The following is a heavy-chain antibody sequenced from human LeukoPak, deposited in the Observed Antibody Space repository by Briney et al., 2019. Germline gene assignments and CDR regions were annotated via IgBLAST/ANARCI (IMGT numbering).Heavy chain of an antibody. CDR2: IIPIFGIA. CDR1: GGTFSSYA. J-gene: IGHJ4*02. Sequence: GASVKVSCKASGGTFSSYAISWVRQAPGQGLEWMGRIIPIFGIANYAQKFQGRVTITADKSTSTAYMELSSLRSEDTAVYYCANTRLPRKDYGDYPTPFDYWGQGTLVTVSS. CDR3: ANTRLPRKDYGDYPTPFDY. D-gene: IGHD4-17*01. V-gene: IGHV1-69*04.